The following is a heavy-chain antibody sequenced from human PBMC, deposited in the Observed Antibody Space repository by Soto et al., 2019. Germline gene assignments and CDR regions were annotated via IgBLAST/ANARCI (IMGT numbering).Heavy chain of an antibody. D-gene: IGHD3-9*01. CDR2: ISSDGDIT. CDR1: GFTFSEYS. Sequence: GGSLRLSCSASGFTFSEYSMHWVRQAPGKGLQYVSTISSDGDITYYADSVKGRFTISRDNSKNTLYLQMNSLRPEDTAVYYCVKVSTFYDILTGYYSANFFDPWGQGTLVTVSS. V-gene: IGHV3-64D*06. CDR3: VKVSTFYDILTGYYSANFFDP. J-gene: IGHJ5*02.